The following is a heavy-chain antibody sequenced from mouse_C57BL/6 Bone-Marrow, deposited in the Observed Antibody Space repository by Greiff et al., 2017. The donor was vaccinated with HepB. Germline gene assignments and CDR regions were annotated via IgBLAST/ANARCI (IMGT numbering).Heavy chain of an antibody. CDR3: AGTHY. CDR1: GYSITSGYY. J-gene: IGHJ2*01. V-gene: IGHV3-6*01. Sequence: EVQLQESGPGLVKPSQSLSLTCSVTGYSITSGYYWNWIRQFPGNKLEWMGYISYDGSNNYNPSLKNRISITRDTSKNQFFLKLNSVTTEDTATYYCAGTHYWGQGTTLTVSS. CDR2: ISYDGSN.